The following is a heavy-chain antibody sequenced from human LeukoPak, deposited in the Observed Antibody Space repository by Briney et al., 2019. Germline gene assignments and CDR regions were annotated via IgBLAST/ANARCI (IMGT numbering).Heavy chain of an antibody. D-gene: IGHD3-16*01. V-gene: IGHV3-9*01. J-gene: IGHJ4*02. CDR3: IKGGEIMTDFFDY. CDR1: GFTFDDYA. Sequence: SLRLSRVASGFTFDDYAMHWVRQPPGKGLEWVSGINRRGSTIAYADSVKGRFTISRDSAKKSLHLQMDTLRVEDSAFYFCIKGGEIMTDFFDYWGQGALVTVSS. CDR2: INRRGSTI.